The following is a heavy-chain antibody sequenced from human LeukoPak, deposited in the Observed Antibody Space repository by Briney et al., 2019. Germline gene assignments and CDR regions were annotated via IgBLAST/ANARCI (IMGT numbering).Heavy chain of an antibody. J-gene: IGHJ3*02. D-gene: IGHD5-24*01. CDR1: GFTFSSYA. Sequence: GGSLRLSCAASGFTFSSYAMHWVRQAPGKGLEWVAVISYDGSNKYYADSVKGRFTISRDNSKNTLYLQMSSLRAEDTAVYYCARDGYRSEGTFDIWGQGTMVTVSS. V-gene: IGHV3-30-3*01. CDR3: ARDGYRSEGTFDI. CDR2: ISYDGSNK.